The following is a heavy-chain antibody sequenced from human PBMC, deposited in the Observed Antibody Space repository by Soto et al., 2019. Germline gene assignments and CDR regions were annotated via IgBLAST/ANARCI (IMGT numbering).Heavy chain of an antibody. J-gene: IGHJ5*02. Sequence: QVQLVQSGAEVKKPGASLKVSCKTSGYTFTSYGISWVRQAAGQGLEWMGWISPYNGKTNYAQKVQGRVTMTTDTSTGTAYMALRSLRSADTAVYYCARDYSSGWSTNFWGKGENWFDPWGQGTLVTVSS. D-gene: IGHD6-19*01. V-gene: IGHV1-18*01. CDR3: ARDYSSGWSTNFWGKGENWFDP. CDR1: GYTFTSYG. CDR2: ISPYNGKT.